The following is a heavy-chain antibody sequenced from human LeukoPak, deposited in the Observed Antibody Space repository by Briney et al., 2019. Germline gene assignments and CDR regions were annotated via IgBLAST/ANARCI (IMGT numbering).Heavy chain of an antibody. CDR1: GYTFTSYY. V-gene: IGHV1-46*01. D-gene: IGHD3-22*01. CDR2: INPSGGST. CDR3: ARAYYDSSGYYRNRPEYFQH. Sequence: ASVKVSCKASGYTFTSYYMHWVRQAPGQGLEWMGIINPSGGSTSYAQKFQGRVTMTRDTSTSTVYMELSSLRSEDTAVYYCARAYYDSSGYYRNRPEYFQHWGQGTLVTVSS. J-gene: IGHJ1*01.